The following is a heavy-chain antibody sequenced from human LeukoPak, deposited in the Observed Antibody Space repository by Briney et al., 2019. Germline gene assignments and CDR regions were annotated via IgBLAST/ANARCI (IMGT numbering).Heavy chain of an antibody. Sequence: GGSLRLSCAASGFTFSSYPMKWVGQAPGKGLEWVSAISGSGGRTYYADSVNGRFTISRDNSQNTLYLQMNSPRADDTAVYYCAYYCATGSICYLRDYWGQGTLVTVSS. CDR3: AYYCATGSICYLRDY. D-gene: IGHD2-2*01. CDR2: ISGSGGRT. V-gene: IGHV3-23*01. J-gene: IGHJ4*02. CDR1: GFTFSSYP.